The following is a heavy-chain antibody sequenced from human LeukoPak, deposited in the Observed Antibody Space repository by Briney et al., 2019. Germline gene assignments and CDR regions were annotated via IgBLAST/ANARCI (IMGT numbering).Heavy chain of an antibody. V-gene: IGHV4-59*08. CDR3: AANSADYNTLGSSYKV. J-gene: IGHJ4*02. D-gene: IGHD3-10*01. Sequence: SETLSLTCTVSGGSISSYYWSWIRQPPGKGLEWIGYIYYTGSTNYNPSLKSRVTISVDMSKNQFSLNLSSVTAADTAVFYCAANSADYNTLGSSYKVWGQGTLVTVSS. CDR1: GGSISSYY. CDR2: IYYTGST.